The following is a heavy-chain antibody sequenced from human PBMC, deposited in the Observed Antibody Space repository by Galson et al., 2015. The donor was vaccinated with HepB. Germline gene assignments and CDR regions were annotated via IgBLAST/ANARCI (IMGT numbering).Heavy chain of an antibody. D-gene: IGHD1-7*01. V-gene: IGHV3-74*01. Sequence: SLRLSCAGSRFTFSSYWMHWVRQPPGKGLVWVSRINGDGRSTSYADSVEGRFTISRDNAKNTLYLQMNSLRAEDTAVYYCARSSSWELLDYWGQGTLVTVSS. CDR3: ARSSSWELLDY. CDR1: RFTFSSYW. CDR2: INGDGRST. J-gene: IGHJ4*02.